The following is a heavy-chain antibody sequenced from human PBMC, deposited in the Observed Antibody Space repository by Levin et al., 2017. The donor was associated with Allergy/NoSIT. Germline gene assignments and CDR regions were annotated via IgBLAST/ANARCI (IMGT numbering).Heavy chain of an antibody. CDR1: GYTFTSYG. CDR3: SRVIGYCSGGSCYRFDYYYYYMDV. Sequence: GESLKISCKASGYTFTSYGINWVRQAPGQGLEWVGLISAGNTKYAQRLQGRVTLTTDTSTSTAYIELRSLRSDDTAVYYCSRVIGYCSGGSCYRFDYYYYYMDVWGQGTTVTVSS. J-gene: IGHJ6*03. CDR2: ISAGNT. V-gene: IGHV1-18*01. D-gene: IGHD2-15*01.